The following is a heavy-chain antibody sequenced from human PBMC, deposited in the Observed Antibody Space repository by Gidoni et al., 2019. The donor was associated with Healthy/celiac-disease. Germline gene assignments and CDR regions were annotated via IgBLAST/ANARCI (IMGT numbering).Heavy chain of an antibody. CDR3: ARGSWDRFGVPAAIVQQYYYYYMDV. CDR2: ISSSSIYI. V-gene: IGHV3-21*01. J-gene: IGHJ6*03. Sequence: EVQLVEYGGGLVKPGGSLRLSCAASGFTFSSYSMKWVRQAPGKGREWVSSISSSSIYIYYADSVKGRVTISRDNAKNSLYLQMNSLRAEDTAVYYCARGSWDRFGVPAAIVQQYYYYYMDVWGKGTTVTVSS. D-gene: IGHD2-2*02. CDR1: GFTFSSYS.